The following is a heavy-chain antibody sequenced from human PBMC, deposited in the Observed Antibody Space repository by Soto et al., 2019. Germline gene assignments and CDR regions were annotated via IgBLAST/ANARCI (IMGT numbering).Heavy chain of an antibody. Sequence: QVQLVQSGAEVKKPGASVKVSCKASGYTLTSYDINWVRQATGQGLEWMGWMNPNSGNTGYAQKFQGRVTMTRSTSISTAYMELSSLRSEDTAVYYCARGGYYYDSSAYYRPFDYWGQGTLVTVSS. CDR1: GYTLTSYD. D-gene: IGHD3-22*01. CDR2: MNPNSGNT. V-gene: IGHV1-8*01. J-gene: IGHJ4*02. CDR3: ARGGYYYDSSAYYRPFDY.